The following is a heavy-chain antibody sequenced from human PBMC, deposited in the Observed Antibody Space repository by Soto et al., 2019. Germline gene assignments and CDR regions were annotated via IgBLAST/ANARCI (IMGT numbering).Heavy chain of an antibody. V-gene: IGHV3-30-3*01. CDR2: ISYDGSNK. D-gene: IGHD3-22*01. CDR3: ARGRAYYYNRSGGAFDI. J-gene: IGHJ3*02. Sequence: QVQLVESGGGVVQPGRSLRLSCAASGFTFSSYAMHWVRQAPGKGLAWVAVISYDGSNKYYSDSVKGRFTISRDNSKNTLYLQMNSLTAEDTVVYYCARGRAYYYNRSGGAFDIWRQGTMVSVSS. CDR1: GFTFSSYA.